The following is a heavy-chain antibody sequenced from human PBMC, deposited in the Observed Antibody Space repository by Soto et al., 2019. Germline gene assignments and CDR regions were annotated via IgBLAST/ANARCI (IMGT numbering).Heavy chain of an antibody. CDR1: GFSLTNGRMG. D-gene: IGHD4-17*01. CDR2: FFSDAGR. J-gene: IGHJ6*02. CDR3: ARMDGDYNYYGLDV. Sequence: SGPTLVNPTETLTLTCSVSGFSLTNGRMGVSWIRQPPGNALEWLAHFFSDAGRSYSTSMQSRLNMYKDSSGSQVVLTMTNMAPADTATYFCARMDGDYNYYGLDVWGHGIAVTVS. V-gene: IGHV2-26*01.